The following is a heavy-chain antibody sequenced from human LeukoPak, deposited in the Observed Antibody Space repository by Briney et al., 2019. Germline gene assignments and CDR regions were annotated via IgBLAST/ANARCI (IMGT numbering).Heavy chain of an antibody. CDR3: ASGRDYYDSSGYYY. CDR1: GFTFGSYS. Sequence: GGSLRLSCAASGFTFGSYSMTWVRQAPGKGLEWVSCISSSSSYIYYADSVKGRFTISRDNAKNSLFLQMNSLRAEDTAVYYCASGRDYYDSSGYYYWGQGTLVTVSS. J-gene: IGHJ4*02. CDR2: ISSSSSYI. D-gene: IGHD3-22*01. V-gene: IGHV3-21*01.